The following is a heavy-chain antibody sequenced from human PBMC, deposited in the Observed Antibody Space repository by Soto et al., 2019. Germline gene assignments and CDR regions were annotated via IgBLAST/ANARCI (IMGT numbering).Heavy chain of an antibody. Sequence: PSETLSLTCSVSAVSVSSANYYWSWIRQAPGKGLEWIGYIQYRGSTKYNTSLKSRVVISVDTSRNHFSLEMTSVTAAETAVYYCATGNYDFWSGYQLSPYALDVSGQGPKLSLS. CDR2: IQYRGST. D-gene: IGHD3-3*01. J-gene: IGHJ6*02. CDR3: ATGNYDFWSGYQLSPYALDV. V-gene: IGHV4-61*03. CDR1: AVSVSSANYY.